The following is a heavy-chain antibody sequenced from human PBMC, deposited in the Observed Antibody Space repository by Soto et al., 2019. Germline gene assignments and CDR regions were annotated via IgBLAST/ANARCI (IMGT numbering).Heavy chain of an antibody. V-gene: IGHV1-8*01. J-gene: IGHJ3*02. CDR3: ARGLVQLQRQGSLHI. D-gene: IGHD1-1*01. CDR1: GYTFTSYD. CDR2: MNPNSGNT. Sequence: ASVKVSCKASGYTFTSYDINWVRQATGQGLEWMGWMNPNSGNTGYAQKFKGRVTMTRNTSISTAYMELSSLRSEDTAVYYCARGLVQLQRQGSLHIWAQGTMVTGSS.